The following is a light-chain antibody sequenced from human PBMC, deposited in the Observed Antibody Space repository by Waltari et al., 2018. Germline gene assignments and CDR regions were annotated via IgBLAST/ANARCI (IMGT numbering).Light chain of an antibody. J-gene: IGKJ1*01. V-gene: IGKV3-20*01. Sequence: EIVLTQSPATLSLSPGEIATLSCRASQSVSSSYLAWYQQKPGQAPRLLIYGASSRATGIPDRFSGSGSGTDFTLTISRLEPEDFAVYYCQQYGSSTWTFGQGTKVEIK. CDR2: GAS. CDR1: QSVSSSY. CDR3: QQYGSSTWT.